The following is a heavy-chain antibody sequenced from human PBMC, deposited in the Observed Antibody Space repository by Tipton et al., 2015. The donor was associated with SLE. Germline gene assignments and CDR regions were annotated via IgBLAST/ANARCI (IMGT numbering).Heavy chain of an antibody. CDR1: GGSFSGYY. D-gene: IGHD2-15*01. CDR2: INHGGST. CDR3: ARSRLYPGPDAFDI. Sequence: TLSLTCAVYGGSFSGYYWSWIRQPPGKGLEWIGEINHGGSTNYNSSLKSRVTISVDMSMNHFSLKLRSLTAADTAVYYCARSRLYPGPDAFDIWGQGTLVTVSS. V-gene: IGHV4-34*01. J-gene: IGHJ3*02.